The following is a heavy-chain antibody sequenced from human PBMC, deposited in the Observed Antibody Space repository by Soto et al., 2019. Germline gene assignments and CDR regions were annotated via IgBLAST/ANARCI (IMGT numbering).Heavy chain of an antibody. CDR2: IIPIFGTA. V-gene: IGHV1-69*13. CDR1: GGTFSSYA. D-gene: IGHD3-9*01. J-gene: IGHJ6*02. Sequence: ASVKVSCKASGGTFSSYAISWVRQAPGQGLEWMGGIIPIFGTANYAQKFQGRVTITADESTSTAYMELSSLRSEDTAVYYCARAAYDILTGSLNYYYYGMDVWGQGTTVTVSS. CDR3: ARAAYDILTGSLNYYYYGMDV.